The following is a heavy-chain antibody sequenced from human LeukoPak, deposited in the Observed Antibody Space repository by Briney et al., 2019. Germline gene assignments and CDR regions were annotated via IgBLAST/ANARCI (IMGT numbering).Heavy chain of an antibody. CDR3: ARDWVRYYYDSSDPLGWFDP. CDR2: IKQDGSEK. D-gene: IGHD3-22*01. CDR1: GFTFSSYW. J-gene: IGHJ5*02. Sequence: GGSLRLSCAASGFTFSSYWMSWVRQAPGKGLEWVANIKQDGSEKYYVDSVKGRFTISRDNAKNSLYLQMNSLRAEDTAVYYCARDWVRYYYDSSDPLGWFDPWGQGTLVTVSS. V-gene: IGHV3-7*03.